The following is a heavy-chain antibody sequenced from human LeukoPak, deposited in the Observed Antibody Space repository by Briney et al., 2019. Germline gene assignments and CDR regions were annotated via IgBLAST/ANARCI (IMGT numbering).Heavy chain of an antibody. Sequence: TSETLSLTCTVSGGSISSSTYYWGWIRQPPGKGLEWIGSIYYSGSTYYNPSLKSRVTISVDTSKNQFSLKLSSVTAADTAVYYCAREESQFVTEFDYWGQGTLVTVSS. D-gene: IGHD2-21*02. J-gene: IGHJ4*02. CDR1: GGSISSSTYY. CDR2: IYYSGST. V-gene: IGHV4-39*07. CDR3: AREESQFVTEFDY.